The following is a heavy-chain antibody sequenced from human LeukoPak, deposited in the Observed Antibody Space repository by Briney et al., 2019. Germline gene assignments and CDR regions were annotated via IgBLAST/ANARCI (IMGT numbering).Heavy chain of an antibody. V-gene: IGHV4-61*02. Sequence: SETLSLTCTVSGGSISSGSYYWNWIRQPAGKGLEWIGRIYSSGSTNYNPSLKSRVTMSVDTSKNQFSLKLSSVTAADTAVYYCARVKGRLSWFDPWGQGTLFTVSS. CDR2: IYSSGST. J-gene: IGHJ5*02. CDR3: ARVKGRLSWFDP. CDR1: GGSISSGSYY.